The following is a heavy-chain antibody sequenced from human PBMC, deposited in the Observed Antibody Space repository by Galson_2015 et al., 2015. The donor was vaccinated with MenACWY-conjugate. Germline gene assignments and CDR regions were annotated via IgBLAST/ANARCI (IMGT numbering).Heavy chain of an antibody. D-gene: IGHD1-26*01. J-gene: IGHJ6*02. CDR2: ISPGDSNT. V-gene: IGHV5-51*01. Sequence: QSGAEVKKHGESLKISCKGSGHSFSTYWVAWVRQLPGKGLEWMGLISPGDSNTRYSPAFHGQVTISADKSISTAYLQLHSLQASDTAMYYCARHPPGGRGMDVWGQGTTVTVSS. CDR1: GHSFSTYW. CDR3: ARHPPGGRGMDV.